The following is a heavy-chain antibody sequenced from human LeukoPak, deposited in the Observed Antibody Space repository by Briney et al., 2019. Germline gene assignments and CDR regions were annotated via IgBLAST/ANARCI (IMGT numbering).Heavy chain of an antibody. CDR2: IRYEGSNK. J-gene: IGHJ6*03. V-gene: IGHV3-30*02. Sequence: PGGSLRLSCAASGFTFSSYGMHWVRQAPGKGLERVAFIRYEGSNKYYADSVKGRFTISRDNSKNTLYLQMNSLRAEDTAVYYCARGGDYYYMDVWGKGTTVTVSS. CDR3: ARGGDYYYMDV. CDR1: GFTFSSYG.